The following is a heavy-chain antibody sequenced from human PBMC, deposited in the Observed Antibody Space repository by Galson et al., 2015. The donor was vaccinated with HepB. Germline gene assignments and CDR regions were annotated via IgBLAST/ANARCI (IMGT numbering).Heavy chain of an antibody. J-gene: IGHJ4*02. CDR3: VRDMFGDGY. CDR2: LRYDGNDE. D-gene: IGHD2-21*01. V-gene: IGHV3-30*02. Sequence: SLRLSCAASGFTFSNYGMHWVRQAPGKGLEWVSFLRYDGNDEYYTDSVKGRFTVSRDNSKNTLYLQMSSLRLEDTAVYYCVRDMFGDGYWGQGTLVTVSS. CDR1: GFTFSNYG.